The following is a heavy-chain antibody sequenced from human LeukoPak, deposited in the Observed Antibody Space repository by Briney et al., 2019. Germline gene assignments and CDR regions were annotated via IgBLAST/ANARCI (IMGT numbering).Heavy chain of an antibody. D-gene: IGHD5-18*01. V-gene: IGHV4-59*01. Sequence: SETLSLTCTVSGGSISSYYWSWIRQPPGKGLEWIGYIYYSGSTNYNPSLKSRVTISVDTSKNQFSLKLSSVTAADTAVYYCARDHPKYSYGPEARFDYWGQGTLVTVSS. CDR3: ARDHPKYSYGPEARFDY. CDR2: IYYSGST. CDR1: GGSISSYY. J-gene: IGHJ4*02.